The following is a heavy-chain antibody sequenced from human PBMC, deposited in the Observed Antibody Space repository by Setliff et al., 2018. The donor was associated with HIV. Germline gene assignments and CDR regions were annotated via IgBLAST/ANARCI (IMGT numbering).Heavy chain of an antibody. CDR3: ARGALLAVFDFDH. CDR1: GYIFTVYH. Sequence: GASVKVSCKASGYIFTVYHMHWVRQAPGQGLEWMGWLNAGKGDTKFSQEFQGRITINWDTSASTAYLELRSLRSEDTAVYYCARGALLAVFDFDHWGQGTMVTVSS. J-gene: IGHJ4*02. CDR2: LNAGKGDT. V-gene: IGHV1-3*03. D-gene: IGHD2-8*02.